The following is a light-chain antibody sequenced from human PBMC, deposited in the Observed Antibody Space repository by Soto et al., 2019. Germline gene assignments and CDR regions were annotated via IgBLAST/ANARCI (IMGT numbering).Light chain of an antibody. J-gene: IGLJ2*01. Sequence: QSVLTQPPSASGTPGERVTISCSGSTSNIGNNYVYWYQKLPGTAPKLLIYRNNERPSGVPDRFSGSKSGTSASLAIIGLRSEDEADYYCAGWDDSLSGFVVFGGGTKVTVL. V-gene: IGLV1-47*01. CDR3: AGWDDSLSGFVV. CDR2: RNN. CDR1: TSNIGNNY.